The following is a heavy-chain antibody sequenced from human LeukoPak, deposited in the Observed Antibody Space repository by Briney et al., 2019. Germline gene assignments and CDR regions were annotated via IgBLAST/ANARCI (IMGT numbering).Heavy chain of an antibody. CDR1: GFTLHTNV. D-gene: IGHD5-24*01. CDR2: IWYDGSKK. Sequence: PRGSLRLSCAASGFTLHTNVMHSVRQAPGRGLEGVALIWYDGSKKYYADSLRGRITISRDTSKKNLFLQMNRLRAQDTCTYFSWRDHLDGSNFFD. J-gene: IGHJ4*01. CDR3: WRDHLDGSNFFD. V-gene: IGHV3-33*01.